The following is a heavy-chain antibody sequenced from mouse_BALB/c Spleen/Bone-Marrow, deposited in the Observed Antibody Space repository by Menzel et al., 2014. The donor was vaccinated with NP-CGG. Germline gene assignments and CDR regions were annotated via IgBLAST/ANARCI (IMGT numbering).Heavy chain of an antibody. CDR3: XIHYXNYDY. CDR2: IYPKNDDA. D-gene: IGHD2-1*01. CDR1: GYSFTNFW. Sequence: VKLMESGAELVRPGTSVKMSCKAAGYSFTNFWIGGVKQRPGHGLEWIGDIYPKNDDANYNEKFKGRATLTVDTSSSTAYMQLSGLTSEDSAIYYXXIHYXNYDYWGQGSPLTVSS. J-gene: IGHJ2*01. V-gene: IGHV1-63*02.